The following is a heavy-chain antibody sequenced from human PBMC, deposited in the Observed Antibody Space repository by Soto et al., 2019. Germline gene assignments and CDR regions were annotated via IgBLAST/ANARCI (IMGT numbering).Heavy chain of an antibody. D-gene: IGHD1-7*01. V-gene: IGHV3-23*01. CDR1: GFTFSSYA. CDR3: AKNLELLAGDYYYMDV. J-gene: IGHJ6*03. Sequence: EVQLLESGGGLVQPGGSLRLSCAASGFTFSSYAMKWVRQAPGKGLEWVSTISGSGGRTYYADSVKGRFTISRDNSKNTLYLQMNSLRAEDTAVYYCAKNLELLAGDYYYMDVWGKGTTVTVSS. CDR2: ISGSGGRT.